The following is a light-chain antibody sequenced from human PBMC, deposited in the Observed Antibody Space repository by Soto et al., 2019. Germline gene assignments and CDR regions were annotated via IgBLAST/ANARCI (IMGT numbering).Light chain of an antibody. CDR2: SDD. J-gene: IGLJ2*01. V-gene: IGLV1-44*01. Sequence: QSALTQPPSASGTPGQRVTISCSRSSSNIGGNSVNWYQHLPGTAPKILMYSDDERPSGVPDRFSGSKSGTSASLAISGLQSEDEADYYCAAWDDNLNGPVFGGGTKLTVL. CDR1: SSNIGGNS. CDR3: AAWDDNLNGPV.